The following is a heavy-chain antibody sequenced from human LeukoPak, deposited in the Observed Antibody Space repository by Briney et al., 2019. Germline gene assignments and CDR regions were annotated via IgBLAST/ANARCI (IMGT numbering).Heavy chain of an antibody. V-gene: IGHV1-18*01. D-gene: IGHD3-10*01. CDR3: ARSRAYGSGSYYNVYWFDP. CDR1: GYTFTSYG. Sequence: ASVKVSCKASGYTFTSYGIGWVRQAPGQGLEWMGWISAYNGNTNYAQKLQGRVTMTTDTSTSTAYMELRSLRSDDTAVYYCARSRAYGSGSYYNVYWFDPWGQGTLVTVSS. CDR2: ISAYNGNT. J-gene: IGHJ5*02.